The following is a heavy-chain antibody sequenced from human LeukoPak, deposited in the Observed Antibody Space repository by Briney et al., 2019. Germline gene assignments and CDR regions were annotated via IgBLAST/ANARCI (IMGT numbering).Heavy chain of an antibody. CDR3: TTEGLLRFLEYDY. V-gene: IGHV3-15*07. D-gene: IGHD3-3*01. Sequence: GGSLRLSCAASGFTFSNAWMNWVRQAPGKGLEWVGRIKSKTDGGTTDYAAPVKGRFTISRDDSKNTLYLRMNSLKTEDTAVYYCTTEGLLRFLEYDYWGQGTLVTVSS. CDR1: GFTFSNAW. CDR2: IKSKTDGGTT. J-gene: IGHJ4*02.